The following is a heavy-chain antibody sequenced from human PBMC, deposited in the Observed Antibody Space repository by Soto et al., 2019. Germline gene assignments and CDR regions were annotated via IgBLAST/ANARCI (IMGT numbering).Heavy chain of an antibody. V-gene: IGHV4-4*07. Sequence: ASGTLSLPCTASGGSLRNYYCNWIRQPAGKGLEWIGRIDTSGSTNYNPSLKSRVTMSVDTSKQEFSLKLSSVTAADTALYYCARGGQDFWSGPFDYWGRGALVTVS. D-gene: IGHD3-3*01. CDR3: ARGGQDFWSGPFDY. CDR2: IDTSGST. CDR1: GGSLRNYY. J-gene: IGHJ4*02.